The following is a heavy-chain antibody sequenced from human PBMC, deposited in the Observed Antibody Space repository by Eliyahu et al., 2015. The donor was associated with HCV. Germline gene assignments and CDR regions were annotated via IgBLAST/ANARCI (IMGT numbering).Heavy chain of an antibody. CDR3: TREPMITFGGVIVGFDY. J-gene: IGHJ4*02. CDR2: IRSKAYGGTT. CDR1: GFTFGDYA. D-gene: IGHD3-16*02. Sequence: EVQLVESGGGLVQPGRSLRLSCTASGFTFGDYAMSWFRQAPGKGLEWVGFIRSKAYGGTTEYAASVKGRFTISRDDSKSIAYLQMNSLKTEDTAVYYCTREPMITFGGVIVGFDYWGQGTLVTVSS. V-gene: IGHV3-49*03.